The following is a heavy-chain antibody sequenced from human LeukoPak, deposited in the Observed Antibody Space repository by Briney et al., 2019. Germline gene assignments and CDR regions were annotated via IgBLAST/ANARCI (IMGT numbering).Heavy chain of an antibody. V-gene: IGHV3-30*04. CDR3: ARDSTLGGVIVTGPRGFDY. J-gene: IGHJ4*02. CDR2: ISYDGSNK. Sequence: PGGSLRLSCAASTFTFRTFAMHWVRQAPGKGLEWVAVISYDGSNKYYADSVKGRFTVSRDISKDTLHLQMNSLRTEDTALYYCARDSTLGGVIVTGPRGFDYWGQGTLVTVSS. CDR1: TFTFRTFA. D-gene: IGHD3-16*02.